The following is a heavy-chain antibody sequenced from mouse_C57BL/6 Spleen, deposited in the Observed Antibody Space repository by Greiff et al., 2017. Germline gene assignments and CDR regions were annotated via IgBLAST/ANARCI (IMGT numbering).Heavy chain of an antibody. J-gene: IGHJ4*01. D-gene: IGHD2-12*01. V-gene: IGHV1-61*01. CDR1: GYTFTSYW. Sequence: VQLQQPGAELVRPGSSVKLSCKASGYTFTSYWMDWVKQRPGQGLEWIGNIYPSDSETHYNQKFKDKATLTVDKSSSTAYMQLSSLTSEDSAVYYCARRTISYAMDYWGQGTSVTVSS. CDR2: IYPSDSET. CDR3: ARRTISYAMDY.